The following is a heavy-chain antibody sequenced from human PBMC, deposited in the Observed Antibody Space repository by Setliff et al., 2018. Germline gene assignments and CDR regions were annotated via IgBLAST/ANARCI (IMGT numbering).Heavy chain of an antibody. CDR3: ARAISGWYSAHYYYMDV. CDR2: IYHTGST. CDR1: GGSISSSNW. Sequence: PSETLSLTCAVSGGSISSSNWWSWVRQPPGKGLEWIGEIYHTGSTNYNPSLKSRLTISVDKSKNQFSLRLSSVTAADTAVYYCARAISGWYSAHYYYMDVWGKGTTVTVSS. V-gene: IGHV4-4*02. J-gene: IGHJ6*03. D-gene: IGHD6-19*01.